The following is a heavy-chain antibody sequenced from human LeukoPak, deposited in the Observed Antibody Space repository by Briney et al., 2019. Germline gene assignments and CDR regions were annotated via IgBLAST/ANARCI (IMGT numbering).Heavy chain of an antibody. D-gene: IGHD4-11*01. Sequence: PGGSLRLSCAASGFTFSSYVMNWVRQAPGKGLEWVSYISSSGSTIYYADSVKGRFTIPRDNAKNSLYLQMNSLRAEDTAVYYCARDGTTPMSNFYYAMDVWGQGTPVTVSS. V-gene: IGHV3-48*03. CDR3: ARDGTTPMSNFYYAMDV. J-gene: IGHJ6*02. CDR2: ISSSGSTI. CDR1: GFTFSSYV.